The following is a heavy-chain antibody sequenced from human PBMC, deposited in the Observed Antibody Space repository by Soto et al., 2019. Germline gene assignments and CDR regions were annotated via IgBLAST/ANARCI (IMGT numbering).Heavy chain of an antibody. J-gene: IGHJ3*02. CDR2: ISYDGSNK. V-gene: IGHV3-30-3*01. Sequence: GGSLRLSCAASGFTFSSYAMHWVRQAPGKGLEWVAVISYDGSNKYYADSVKGRFTISRDNSKNTLYLQMNSLRAEDTAVYYCARDSDIDYGDYDAFDIWGQGTMVTVSS. D-gene: IGHD4-17*01. CDR3: ARDSDIDYGDYDAFDI. CDR1: GFTFSSYA.